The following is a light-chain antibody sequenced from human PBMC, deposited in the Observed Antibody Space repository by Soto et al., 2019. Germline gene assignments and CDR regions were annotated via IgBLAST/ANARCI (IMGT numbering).Light chain of an antibody. V-gene: IGLV2-8*01. J-gene: IGLJ2*01. CDR2: EVS. CDR1: SSDVGGYNY. Sequence: QSALTQPPSASGSPGQSVTISCTGTSSDVGGYNYVSWYQQHPGKAPKLMISEVSKRPSGVPDHFSGSKSGNTASLTVSGLQAEDEADYYCSSFAGNNNVVFGGGTKLTVL. CDR3: SSFAGNNNVV.